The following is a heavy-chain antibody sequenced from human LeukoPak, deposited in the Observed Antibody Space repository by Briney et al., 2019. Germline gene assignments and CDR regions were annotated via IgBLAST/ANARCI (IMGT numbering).Heavy chain of an antibody. CDR3: VRGVYHYDY. V-gene: IGHV3-7*04. CDR2: MKQDGSEI. D-gene: IGHD3-16*02. J-gene: IGHJ4*02. CDR1: GFSFSTYW. Sequence: GGSLRLSCAASGFSFSTYWMTWVRPAPGKGLEWVANMKQDGSEIYYVDSVKGRFTISRDNAKNSLHLQMNGLRAEDTAIYYCVRGVYHYDYWGQGALVTVSS.